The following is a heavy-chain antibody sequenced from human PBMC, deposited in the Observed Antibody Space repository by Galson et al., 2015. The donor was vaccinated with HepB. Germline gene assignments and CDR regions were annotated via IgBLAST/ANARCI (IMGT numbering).Heavy chain of an antibody. V-gene: IGHV1-8*01. D-gene: IGHD3-10*01. CDR1: GYTFTIYD. J-gene: IGHJ6*03. CDR3: ARGRRVRGVLGRNYYYYYMDV. Sequence: AVKVSCKASGYTFTIYDINWVRQAPVQGLEWMGWMNPNSGNTGYAQKFQGRVNMTRNISISTAYMELSSLRSEVTAVYYCARGRRVRGVLGRNYYYYYMDVWGKGTTVTVSS. CDR2: MNPNSGNT.